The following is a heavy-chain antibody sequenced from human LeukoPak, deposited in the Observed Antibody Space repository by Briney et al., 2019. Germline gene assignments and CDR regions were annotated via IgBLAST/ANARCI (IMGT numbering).Heavy chain of an antibody. CDR2: IHTSGHTSGIT. J-gene: IGHJ4*02. CDR3: AGVKWGNFDS. Sequence: SETLSLTCNVSGVSISTNSWSWIRQPPGKGLEWIGRIHTSGHTSGITNYNPSLKSRVTISVDRPKNQFFLRLTSVTAADTAVYFCAGVKWGNFDSWGQGTRVTVSS. D-gene: IGHD7-27*01. V-gene: IGHV4-4*07. CDR1: GVSISTNS.